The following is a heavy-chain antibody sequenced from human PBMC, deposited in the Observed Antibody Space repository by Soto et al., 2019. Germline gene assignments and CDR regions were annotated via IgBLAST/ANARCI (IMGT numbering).Heavy chain of an antibody. CDR1: GGTFRSYA. D-gene: IGHD2-8*01. V-gene: IGHV1-69*13. J-gene: IGHJ6*02. Sequence: ASVKVSCKASGGTFRSYALSWVRQAPGQRLEWMGGITPMFGTANYAQKFQGRVTITADESTSTTYMELSNLRSEDTAVFYCARAIVQVVYGGYYYYASDVWGRGTTVTVSS. CDR3: ARAIVQVVYGGYYYYASDV. CDR2: ITPMFGTA.